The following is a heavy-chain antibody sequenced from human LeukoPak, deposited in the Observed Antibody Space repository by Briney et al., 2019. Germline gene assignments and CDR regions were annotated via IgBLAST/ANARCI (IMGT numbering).Heavy chain of an antibody. D-gene: IGHD3-10*01. J-gene: IGHJ4*02. CDR1: GFTFSSYG. CDR3: ANLWFGELFRADY. V-gene: IGHV3-30*02. Sequence: GRSLRLSCAASGFTFSSYGMHWVRQAPGKGLEWVAFIRYDGSNKYYADSVKGRFTISRDNSKNTLYLQMNSLRAEDTAVYYCANLWFGELFRADYWGQGTLVTVSS. CDR2: IRYDGSNK.